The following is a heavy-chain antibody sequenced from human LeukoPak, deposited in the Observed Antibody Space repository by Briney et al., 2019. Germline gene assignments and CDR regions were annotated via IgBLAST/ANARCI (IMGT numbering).Heavy chain of an antibody. Sequence: SETLSLICTVSGGSLSDYYWAWIRQPAGKGLEWIGRIYKSDNTKYNPSLGSRVTISMDTSKNQFSLKLNSVTAADTAIYFCARGSFSNGVSYPFDSWGQGTLVTVSS. V-gene: IGHV4-4*07. CDR2: IYKSDNT. D-gene: IGHD2-8*01. CDR1: GGSLSDYY. J-gene: IGHJ4*02. CDR3: ARGSFSNGVSYPFDS.